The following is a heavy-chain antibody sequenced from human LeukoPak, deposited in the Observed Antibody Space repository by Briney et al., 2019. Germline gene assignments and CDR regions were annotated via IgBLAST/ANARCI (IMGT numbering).Heavy chain of an antibody. CDR3: AKGNWNDVLSWFDP. J-gene: IGHJ5*02. D-gene: IGHD1-20*01. CDR1: GFTFSSYV. V-gene: IGHV3-23*01. CDR2: IRGSSGST. Sequence: PWGSLRLSCAASGFTFSSYVMSWVRPAPGKGLEWVSAIRGSSGSTHYADSVKGRFTISRDNSKNTLYLQMNSLRAEDTAVYYCAKGNWNDVLSWFDPWGQGTLVTVSS.